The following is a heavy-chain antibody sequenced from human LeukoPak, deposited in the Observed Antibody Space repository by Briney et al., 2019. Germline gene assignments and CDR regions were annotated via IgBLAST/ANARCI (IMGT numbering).Heavy chain of an antibody. V-gene: IGHV4-39*07. J-gene: IGHJ6*03. Sequence: PSETLSLTCTVSGGSISSSSYYWGWIRQPPGKGLGWIGSIYYSGSTYYNPSLKSRVTISVDTSKNQFSLKLSSVTAADTAVYYCARCSASYGSLYYYYYYMDVWGKGTTVTVSS. CDR3: ARCSASYGSLYYYYYYMDV. CDR1: GGSISSSSYY. D-gene: IGHD5-18*01. CDR2: IYYSGST.